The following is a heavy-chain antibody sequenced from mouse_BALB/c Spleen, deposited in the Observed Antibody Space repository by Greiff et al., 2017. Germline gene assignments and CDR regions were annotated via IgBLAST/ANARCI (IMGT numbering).Heavy chain of an antibody. CDR3: ATGATRISDY. V-gene: IGHV14-3*02. Sequence: EVQLQQSGAELVKPGASVKLSCTASGFNIKDTYMHWVKQRPEQGLEWIGRIDPANGNTKYDPKFQGKATITADTSSNTAYLQLSSLTSEDTAVYYCATGATRISDYRGQGTSVTVSS. CDR1: GFNIKDTY. J-gene: IGHJ4*01. CDR2: IDPANGNT. D-gene: IGHD3-3*01.